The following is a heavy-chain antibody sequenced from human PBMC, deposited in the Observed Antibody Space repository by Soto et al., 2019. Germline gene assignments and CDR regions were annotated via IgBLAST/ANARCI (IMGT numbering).Heavy chain of an antibody. V-gene: IGHV1-69*13. D-gene: IGHD3-10*01. J-gene: IGHJ4*02. CDR1: GGTFSNYV. Sequence: SVKVSCKASGGTFSNYVVNWVRQAPGQGLEWMGRIIPISGAANYAQKFQGRITITADESTSTAYMELSGLTSEDTAIYYCARDVSSDTTGFRGYDLWGQGTQVTVSS. CDR2: IIPISGAA. CDR3: ARDVSSDTTGFRGYDL.